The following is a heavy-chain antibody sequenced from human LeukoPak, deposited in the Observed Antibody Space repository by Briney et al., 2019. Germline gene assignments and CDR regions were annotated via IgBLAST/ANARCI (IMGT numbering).Heavy chain of an antibody. CDR3: ARVKYYYDSSGYYIGDY. CDR1: GFTFSSYA. Sequence: PGGSLRLSCAASGFTFSSYAMSWVRQAPGKGLEWVSTISDSGIGTYCADSVKGRFTISRDNSKNSLYLQMNSLRAEDTAVYYCARVKYYYDSSGYYIGDYWGQGTLVTVSS. CDR2: ISDSGIGT. V-gene: IGHV3-23*01. D-gene: IGHD3-22*01. J-gene: IGHJ4*02.